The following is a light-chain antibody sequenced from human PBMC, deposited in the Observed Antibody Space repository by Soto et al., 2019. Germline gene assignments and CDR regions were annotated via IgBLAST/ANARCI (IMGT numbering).Light chain of an antibody. J-gene: IGLJ1*01. CDR1: NSDIGAYDY. CDR2: NVN. CDR3: SSYTNTITLIV. V-gene: IGLV2-14*03. Sequence: QSALTQPASVSGSPGQSITISCSGTNSDIGAYDYVSWYQQHPGKPPKLIIYNVNNRPSGVSNRFSGSKSGNTASLTISGLQAEDEADYYCSSYTNTITLIVFGTGTKLTVL.